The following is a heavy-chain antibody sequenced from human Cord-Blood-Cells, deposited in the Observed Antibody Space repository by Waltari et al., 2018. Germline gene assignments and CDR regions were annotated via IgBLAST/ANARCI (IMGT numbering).Heavy chain of an antibody. CDR2: ISSSGSPI. V-gene: IGHV3-48*03. CDR3: ARVGGSSWSQKIYYYYGMDV. J-gene: IGHJ6*02. D-gene: IGHD6-13*01. CDR1: GFSFSSYE. Sequence: EVQLVASGGGLVQPGGSLRLSCAASGFSFSSYEMNWVREAPGKGLEWVSYISSSGSPIYYADSVKGRFTISRDNAKNSLYLQMNSLRAEDTAVYYCARVGGSSWSQKIYYYYGMDVWGQGTTVTVSS.